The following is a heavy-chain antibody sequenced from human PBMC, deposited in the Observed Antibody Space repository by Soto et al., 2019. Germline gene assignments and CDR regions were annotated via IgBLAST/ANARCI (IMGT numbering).Heavy chain of an antibody. Sequence: PSETLSLTCTVSGGSISSGDYYWSWIRQPPGKGLEWIGYIYYSGSTNYNPSLKSRVTISVDTSKNQFSLKLSSVTAADTAVYYCARGDWIQLSTRLWFGELSAFDIWGQGTMVTVSS. D-gene: IGHD3-10*01. J-gene: IGHJ3*02. CDR3: ARGDWIQLSTRLWFGELSAFDI. CDR1: GGSISSGDYY. CDR2: IYYSGST. V-gene: IGHV4-61*08.